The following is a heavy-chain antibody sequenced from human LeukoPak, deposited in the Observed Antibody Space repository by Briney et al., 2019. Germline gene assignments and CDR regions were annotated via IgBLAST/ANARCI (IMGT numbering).Heavy chain of an antibody. CDR3: ARGGVSGYCSGGSCYGENFDY. V-gene: IGHV1-46*01. J-gene: IGHJ4*02. CDR1: GYTFTSYY. D-gene: IGHD2-15*01. CDR2: INPSGGST. Sequence: ASVKVSCKASGYTFTSYYMHWVRQAPGQGLEWMGIINPSGGSTSYAQKFQGRVTMTRDTSTSTVYMELSSLRSEDTAVYYCARGGVSGYCSGGSCYGENFDYWGQGTLVTVSS.